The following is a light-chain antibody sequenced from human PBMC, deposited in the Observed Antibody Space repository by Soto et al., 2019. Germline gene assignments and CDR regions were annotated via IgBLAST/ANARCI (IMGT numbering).Light chain of an antibody. V-gene: IGLV2-11*01. CDR1: RSDVGGYNY. CDR3: CSYAGRYTYV. J-gene: IGLJ1*01. CDR2: DVN. Sequence: QSALTQPRSVSGSLGHSVTTYCTGTRSDVGGYNYVSWYQQQPDKAPKLMIYDVNKRPSGVPDRFSGSKSGDTASLTISGLQADDEADYYCCSYAGRYTYVFGSGTKVTVL.